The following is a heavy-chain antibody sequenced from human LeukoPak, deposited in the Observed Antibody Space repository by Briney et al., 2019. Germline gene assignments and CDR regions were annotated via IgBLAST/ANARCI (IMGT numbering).Heavy chain of an antibody. Sequence: SETLSLTCAVYGGSFSGYYWSWIRQPPGKGLEWIGEINHSGSTNYNPSLKSRVTISVDTSKNQFSLKLSSVTAADTAVYYCARGGSLIVVVPAASYYYGMDVWGKGTTVTVSS. J-gene: IGHJ6*04. D-gene: IGHD2-2*01. CDR3: ARGGSLIVVVPAASYYYGMDV. V-gene: IGHV4-34*01. CDR1: GGSFSGYY. CDR2: INHSGST.